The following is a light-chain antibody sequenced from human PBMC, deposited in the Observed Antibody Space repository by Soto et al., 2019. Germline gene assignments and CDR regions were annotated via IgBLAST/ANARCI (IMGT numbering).Light chain of an antibody. J-gene: IGKJ1*01. V-gene: IGKV2-30*01. Sequence: DAVLTQSPLSLPVTLGQPAAISCRSSQSLVYSNGNAYLIWFQQRPGQSPRRLIYQVSTRDAGVPDRFSVSGSGTYFTLTISRVEAEDVGLYYCMQGTHWPWTFGQGTKVEIK. CDR1: QSLVYSNGNAY. CDR3: MQGTHWPWT. CDR2: QVS.